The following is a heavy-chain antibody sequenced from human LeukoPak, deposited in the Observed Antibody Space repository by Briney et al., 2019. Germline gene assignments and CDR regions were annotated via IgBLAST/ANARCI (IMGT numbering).Heavy chain of an antibody. V-gene: IGHV4-4*09. CDR1: GATMYDNY. Sequence: PSETLSLTCSVSGATMYDNYWSWIRQPPGKGLEWLGYIYTYDRERTSYNPSLKRRITISLDTSNRQFSLRLISVTAADTAVYFCARQKSYYDSNGYWQDLGFFDYWGQGALVTVSS. CDR2: IYTYDRERT. CDR3: ARQKSYYDSNGYWQDLGFFDY. D-gene: IGHD3-22*01. J-gene: IGHJ4*02.